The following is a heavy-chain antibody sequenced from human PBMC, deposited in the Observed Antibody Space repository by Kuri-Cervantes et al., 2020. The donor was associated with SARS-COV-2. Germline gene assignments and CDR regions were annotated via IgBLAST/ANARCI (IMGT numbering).Heavy chain of an antibody. D-gene: IGHD1-1*01. CDR1: GFTFDDYA. V-gene: IGHV3-9*01. Sequence: SLKISCAASGFTFDDYAMHWVRQAPGKGLEWVSGISWNSGSIGYADSVKGRFTISRDNAMNSVNLQMNSLRAEDTALYYCTKHKAASGPESLDHWGQGVLVTVSS. CDR3: TKHKAASGPESLDH. J-gene: IGHJ4*02. CDR2: ISWNSGSI.